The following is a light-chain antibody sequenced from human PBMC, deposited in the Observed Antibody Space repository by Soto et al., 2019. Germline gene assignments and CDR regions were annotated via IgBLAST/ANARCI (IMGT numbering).Light chain of an antibody. J-gene: IGKJ3*01. CDR1: QSVSSN. V-gene: IGKV3-15*01. CDR3: QQDNNRPVT. Sequence: EIVMTQSPATLSVSPGERATLSCRASQSVSSNLASYQQKPGQAPRLLIYDASTRATGIPARFSGSWSGTEFTLTISSLQSEDFAVYYCQQDNNRPVTFGPATKVDIK. CDR2: DAS.